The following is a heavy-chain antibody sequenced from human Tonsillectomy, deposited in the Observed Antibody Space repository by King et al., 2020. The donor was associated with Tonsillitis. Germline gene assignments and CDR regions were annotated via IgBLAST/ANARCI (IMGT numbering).Heavy chain of an antibody. V-gene: IGHV4-34*01. J-gene: IGHJ4*02. D-gene: IGHD3-3*01. CDR2: INHSGST. CDR3: ARGEYDLCSGDPDTFDY. CDR1: GGSFSDYY. Sequence: VQLQQWGARLLKPSETLSLTCAVYGGSFSDYYWTWIRQSPGKGLEWIGEINHSGSTNYNPSLKSRIIISVDTSKKQFSLTLRSVTAADTAVYYCARGEYDLCSGDPDTFDYWGQGTLVTVSS.